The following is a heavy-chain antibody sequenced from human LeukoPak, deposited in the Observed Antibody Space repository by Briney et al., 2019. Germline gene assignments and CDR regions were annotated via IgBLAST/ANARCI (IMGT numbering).Heavy chain of an antibody. Sequence: SETLSLTCTVSGGSISSGDYYWSWIRQPPGKGLEWIGYIYYSGSTYYNPSLKSRVTISVDTSKNQFSLKLSSVTAADTAVYYCTGYCSSTSCYQKGGSDAFDIWGQGTMGTVSS. V-gene: IGHV4-30-4*08. CDR1: GGSISSGDYY. CDR3: TGYCSSTSCYQKGGSDAFDI. D-gene: IGHD2-2*01. J-gene: IGHJ3*02. CDR2: IYYSGST.